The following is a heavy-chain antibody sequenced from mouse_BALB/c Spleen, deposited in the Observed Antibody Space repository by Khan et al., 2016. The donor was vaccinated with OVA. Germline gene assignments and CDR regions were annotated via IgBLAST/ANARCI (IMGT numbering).Heavy chain of an antibody. D-gene: IGHD4-1*01. Sequence: EVELVESGGDLVKPGGSLKLSCAVSGFTFSSYSMSWVRQTPDKRLEWVASISSGGDYTYYPDSVKGRLTIPRDNAKNTLYLQMSDLKSETTAMYYCADHLTGSFAYWGQWTLVTVSA. V-gene: IGHV5-6*01. CDR3: ADHLTGSFAY. CDR2: ISSGGDYT. J-gene: IGHJ3*01. CDR1: GFTFSSYS.